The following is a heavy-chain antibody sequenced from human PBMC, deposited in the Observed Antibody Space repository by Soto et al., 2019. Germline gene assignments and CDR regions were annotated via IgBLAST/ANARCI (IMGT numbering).Heavy chain of an antibody. V-gene: IGHV3-30*18. Sequence: QVQLVESGGGVVQPGRSLRLSCAASGFTFSSYGMHWVRQAPGKGLEWVAVISYDGSNQYYADSVKGRFTISRDNSKNTLYLQMNSLRAEDTAVYYCAKDRNRVLRYFDWLLSPFDYWGQGTLVTVSS. CDR1: GFTFSSYG. CDR2: ISYDGSNQ. J-gene: IGHJ4*02. CDR3: AKDRNRVLRYFDWLLSPFDY. D-gene: IGHD3-9*01.